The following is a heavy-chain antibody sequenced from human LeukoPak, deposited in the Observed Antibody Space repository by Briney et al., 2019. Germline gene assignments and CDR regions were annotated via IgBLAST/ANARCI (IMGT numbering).Heavy chain of an antibody. CDR2: IYYSGRT. Sequence: PSETLSLTCTVSGGSISSTTYYWGWLRQPPGKGLEWIGSIYYSGRTHYNPSLKSRVTISVDTSKNQSSLKLSSVTAADTAVYFCARQRAWFGEWAFDSWGQGTLVTVSS. V-gene: IGHV4-39*01. J-gene: IGHJ4*02. CDR3: ARQRAWFGEWAFDS. D-gene: IGHD3-10*01. CDR1: GGSISSTTYY.